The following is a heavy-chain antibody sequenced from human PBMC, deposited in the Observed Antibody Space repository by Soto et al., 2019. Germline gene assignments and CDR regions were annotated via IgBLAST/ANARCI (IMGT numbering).Heavy chain of an antibody. CDR1: GESISSSSYY. CDR3: ARQRTTVVTQAYFDH. D-gene: IGHD2-21*02. Sequence: SETLSLTCIVSGESISSSSYYWGWIRQPPGKGLEWIGSIYYSGRTYYNPSFKSRVTISIDTSKNQFSLKLSSVTATDTAVYYCARQRTTVVTQAYFDHWGQGALVTVAS. V-gene: IGHV4-39*01. J-gene: IGHJ4*02. CDR2: IYYSGRT.